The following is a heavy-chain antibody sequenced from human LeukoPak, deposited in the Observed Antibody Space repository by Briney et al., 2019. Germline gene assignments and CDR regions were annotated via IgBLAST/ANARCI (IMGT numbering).Heavy chain of an antibody. CDR3: ARQGAYCGGDCYFVFDY. V-gene: IGHV4-38-2*01. CDR1: GYSISSGYY. Sequence: SENLSPTCAFSGYSISSGYYGAWIRQPPGKGLEWIGSIYHSGSTYYNPSLKSRVTRSLDTSTNKSSLQLSAVPAADTGVYYCARQGAYCGGDCYFVFDYWGQGTLVTVSS. J-gene: IGHJ4*02. D-gene: IGHD2-21*01. CDR2: IYHSGST.